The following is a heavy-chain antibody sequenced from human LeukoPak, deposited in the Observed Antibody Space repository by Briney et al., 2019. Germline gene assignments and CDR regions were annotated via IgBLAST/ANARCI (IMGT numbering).Heavy chain of an antibody. D-gene: IGHD4-23*01. V-gene: IGHV3-21*01. Sequence: PGGSLRLSCAASGFTFSSFNMNWVRQAPGKGLEWVSSISSSSSYTYYADSVKGRFTISRDNAKNSLYLQMNSLRVEDTALYYCSRVRSVGGNPHAFNIWGQGTMVTVSS. J-gene: IGHJ3*02. CDR2: ISSSSSYT. CDR3: SRVRSVGGNPHAFNI. CDR1: GFTFSSFN.